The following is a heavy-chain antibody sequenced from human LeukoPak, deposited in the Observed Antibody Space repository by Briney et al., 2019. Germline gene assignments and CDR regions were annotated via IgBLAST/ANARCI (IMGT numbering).Heavy chain of an antibody. CDR2: NIPIFGTA. J-gene: IGHJ5*02. V-gene: IGHV1-69*13. D-gene: IGHD6-19*01. CDR1: GGTFSSYA. CDR3: TRDPALGYTSGWYNWFDP. Sequence: ASVQVSCHASGGTFSSYAISWVRPATGQGREWMGGNIPIFGTANYAQKFQGRATVTAHESTSTAYVKLSSLSCEDTAVYYFTRDPALGYTSGWYNWFDPWGQGTLVTVSS.